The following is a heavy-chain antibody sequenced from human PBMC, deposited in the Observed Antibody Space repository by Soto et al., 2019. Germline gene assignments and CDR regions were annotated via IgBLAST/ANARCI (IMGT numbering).Heavy chain of an antibody. D-gene: IGHD2-2*02. Sequence: WASVKVSCKASGYTFTSYAMHWVRQAPGQRLEWMGWINAGNGNTKYSQKFQGRVTITRDTSASTAYMELSSLRSEDTAVYYCARYCSSTSCYTGGPYYYGMDVWGQGTTVTVSS. CDR3: ARYCSSTSCYTGGPYYYGMDV. CDR2: INAGNGNT. J-gene: IGHJ6*02. V-gene: IGHV1-3*01. CDR1: GYTFTSYA.